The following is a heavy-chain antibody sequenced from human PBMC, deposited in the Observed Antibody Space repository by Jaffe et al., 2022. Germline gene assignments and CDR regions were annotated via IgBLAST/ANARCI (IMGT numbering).Heavy chain of an antibody. D-gene: IGHD6-19*01. CDR3: ARTPISSGWHSAWLYFQH. CDR2: IFSNDEK. CDR1: GFSLSNARMG. V-gene: IGHV2-26*01. Sequence: QVTLKESGPVLVKPTETLTLTCTVSGFSLSNARMGVSWIRQPPGKALEWLAHIFSNDEKSYSTSLKSRLTISKDTSKSQVVLTMTNMDPVDTATYYCARTPISSGWHSAWLYFQHWGQGTLVTVSS. J-gene: IGHJ1*01.